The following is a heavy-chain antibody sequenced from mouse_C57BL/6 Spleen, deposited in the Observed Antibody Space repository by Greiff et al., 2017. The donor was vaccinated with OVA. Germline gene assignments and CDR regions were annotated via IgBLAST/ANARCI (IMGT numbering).Heavy chain of an antibody. V-gene: IGHV1-81*01. D-gene: IGHD2-12*01. CDR2: VDPRSGNT. Sequence: VQLQQSGAELARPGASVKLSCKASGYTFTSYGISWVKQSTGQGLEWIGAVDPRSGNTYYNEKFKGKATLTADKSYSTAYMELRSLTSEDSAVYFGANLRQEYYFDYWGQGTTLTVSS. CDR3: ANLRQEYYFDY. J-gene: IGHJ2*01. CDR1: GYTFTSYG.